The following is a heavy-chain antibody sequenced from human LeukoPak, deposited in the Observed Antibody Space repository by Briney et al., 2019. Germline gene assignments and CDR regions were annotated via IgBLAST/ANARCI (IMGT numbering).Heavy chain of an antibody. J-gene: IGHJ3*01. CDR1: GFTFSSYG. V-gene: IGHV3-33*06. CDR3: AKDSDIAVAGSDDALDV. Sequence: GGSLRLSCAASGFTFSSYGMHWVRQAPGKGLEWVAVIWYDGSNKYYADSVKGRFTISRDNSKNTLYLQMNSLRAEDTAVYYCAKDSDIAVAGSDDALDVWGQGTMVTVSS. CDR2: IWYDGSNK. D-gene: IGHD6-19*01.